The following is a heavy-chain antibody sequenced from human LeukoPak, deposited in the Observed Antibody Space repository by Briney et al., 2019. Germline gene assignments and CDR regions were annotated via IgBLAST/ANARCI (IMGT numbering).Heavy chain of an antibody. J-gene: IGHJ3*02. Sequence: PSQTLSLTCTVSGGSISSADYYWSWIRQPPGKGLEWIGHIYYSGSTYYNPSVKSRLTISVDTSKNQFSLNLSSVTAADTAVYYCARQRITYLRYPFDIWGQGTMVTVSS. CDR2: IYYSGST. CDR1: GGSISSADYY. CDR3: ARQRITYLRYPFDI. D-gene: IGHD5-24*01. V-gene: IGHV4-30-4*01.